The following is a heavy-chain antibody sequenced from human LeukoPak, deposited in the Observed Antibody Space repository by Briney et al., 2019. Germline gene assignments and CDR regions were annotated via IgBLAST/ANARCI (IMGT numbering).Heavy chain of an antibody. CDR3: ARGMVFGVVTGY. Sequence: ETLSLTCTVSGGSISSISYYWGWIRQPPGKGLEWVSYISSSSSTIYYADSVKGRFTISRDNAKNSLYLQMNSLRAEDTAVYYCARGMVFGVVTGYWGQGTLVTVSS. CDR1: GGSISSIS. V-gene: IGHV3-48*01. D-gene: IGHD3-3*01. J-gene: IGHJ4*02. CDR2: ISSSSSTI.